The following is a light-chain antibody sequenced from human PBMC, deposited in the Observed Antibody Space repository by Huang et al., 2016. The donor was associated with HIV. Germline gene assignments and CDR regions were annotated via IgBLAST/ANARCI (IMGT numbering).Light chain of an antibody. CDR2: GAS. Sequence: EIVLTQSPDTLSLSPGERATVSCRFSQTSKNIYLAWYQPTPGQGPRLLIYGASSRATDIPDRVSGSGSVTDFTLTINRLEPEDFAVYYCQQYDSSQGISFGQGTRLEMK. J-gene: IGKJ5*01. CDR3: QQYDSSQGIS. V-gene: IGKV3-20*01. CDR1: QTSKNIY.